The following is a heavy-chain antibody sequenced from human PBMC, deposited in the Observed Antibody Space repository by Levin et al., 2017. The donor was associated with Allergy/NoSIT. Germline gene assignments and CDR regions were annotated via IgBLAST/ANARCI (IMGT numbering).Heavy chain of an antibody. J-gene: IGHJ5*02. CDR2: MYYSGST. V-gene: IGHV4-39*01. CDR3: ARHMRTAVVGPFETWFDP. Sequence: SETLSLTCTVSGGSISTRTYYWGWIRQSPGQGLEWIGSMYYSGSTHYNPSLKSRVTISVDASKNQFFLNVSSVTAADTAVYFCARHMRTAVVGPFETWFDPWGQGTLVTVSS. D-gene: IGHD6-19*01. CDR1: GGSISTRTYY.